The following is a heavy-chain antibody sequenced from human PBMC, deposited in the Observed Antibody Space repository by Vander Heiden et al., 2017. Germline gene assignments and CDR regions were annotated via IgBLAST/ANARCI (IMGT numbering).Heavy chain of an antibody. CDR3: AKHWYNFDY. Sequence: QVQLVESGGGVVQPGRSLRLSCAASGFTFSSYGMHWVRQAPGKGLEWVALISYDGSRKYFADSVKGRFTISRDNSKNTLYLQMNSLRAEDTAMYYCAKHWYNFDYWGQGTLVTVSS. V-gene: IGHV3-30*18. CDR1: GFTFSSYG. J-gene: IGHJ4*02. CDR2: ISYDGSRK. D-gene: IGHD6-13*01.